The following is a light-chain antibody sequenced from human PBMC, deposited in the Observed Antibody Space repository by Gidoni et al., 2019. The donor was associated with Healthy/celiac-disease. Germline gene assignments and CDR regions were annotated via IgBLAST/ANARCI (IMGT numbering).Light chain of an antibody. V-gene: IGKV1-12*01. CDR2: AAS. J-gene: IGKJ5*01. Sequence: DIQMTQSPSSVSASVGDRVTITCRASQCISSWLAWYQQKPGKAPKLLIYAASSLQSGVPSRFSGSGSGTDFTLTISSLQPDDFATYYCQQANSFSITFXQXTRLXIK. CDR3: QQANSFSIT. CDR1: QCISSW.